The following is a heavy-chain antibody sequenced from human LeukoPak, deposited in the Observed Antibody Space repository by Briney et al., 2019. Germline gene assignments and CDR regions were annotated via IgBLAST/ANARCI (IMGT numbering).Heavy chain of an antibody. CDR3: ARGKYYYGSGSSHWYFDL. CDR1: GGSISSYY. D-gene: IGHD3-10*01. CDR2: IYYSGST. J-gene: IGHJ2*01. V-gene: IGHV4-59*01. Sequence: SETLSLTCTVSGGSISSYYWSWIRQPPGKGLEWIGYIYYSGSTNYNPSLKSRVTISVDTSKNQFSLKLSSVTAADTAVYYCARGKYYYGSGSSHWYFDLWGRGTLVTVSS.